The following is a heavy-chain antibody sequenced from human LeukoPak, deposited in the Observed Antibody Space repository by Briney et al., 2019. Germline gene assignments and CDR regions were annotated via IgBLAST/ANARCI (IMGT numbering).Heavy chain of an antibody. D-gene: IGHD5-18*01. J-gene: IGHJ4*02. V-gene: IGHV3-23*01. Sequence: PGGSLRLSCAASGFTFSSYAMSWVRQAPGKGVEWGSAISGSGGSTYYADSVKGRFTISRDNSKNTLYLQMNSLRAEDTAVYYCAKDDVDTAMVPTDYWGQGTLVTVSS. CDR3: AKDDVDTAMVPTDY. CDR2: ISGSGGST. CDR1: GFTFSSYA.